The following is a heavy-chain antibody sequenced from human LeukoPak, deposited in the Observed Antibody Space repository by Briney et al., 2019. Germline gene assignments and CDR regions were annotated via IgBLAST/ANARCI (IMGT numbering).Heavy chain of an antibody. Sequence: SETLSLTCTISDDSIYDYYWSWLRQPPGQGLEWIGYIYYSGDTNYNPSLESRVTISVDTSKNQFSLNLSAVTAADTAVYYCASVLFSGGRIQDHGDLTFDYWVQGILVAVPS. D-gene: IGHD3-10*01. CDR2: IYYSGDT. CDR1: DDSIYDYY. CDR3: ASVLFSGGRIQDHGDLTFDY. V-gene: IGHV4-59*01. J-gene: IGHJ4*02.